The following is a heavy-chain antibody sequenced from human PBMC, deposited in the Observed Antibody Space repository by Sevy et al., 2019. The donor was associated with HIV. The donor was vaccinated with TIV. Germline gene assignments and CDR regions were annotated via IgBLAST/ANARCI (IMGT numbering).Heavy chain of an antibody. J-gene: IGHJ4*02. Sequence: GGSLRLSCAASGFTFSGYSMHWVRQAPGKGLEWVAVISYDGSNEYYADSVKGRFTISRDNFKNTLYLQMNSLRTEDTAVYYCTRWGNYAYFIYWGQGALVTVSS. V-gene: IGHV3-30-3*01. CDR1: GFTFSGYS. CDR2: ISYDGSNE. D-gene: IGHD1-7*01. CDR3: TRWGNYAYFIY.